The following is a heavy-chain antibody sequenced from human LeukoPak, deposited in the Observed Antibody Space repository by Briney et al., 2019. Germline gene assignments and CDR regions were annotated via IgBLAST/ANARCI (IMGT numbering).Heavy chain of an antibody. CDR3: ACTAYYYYYLDV. J-gene: IGHJ6*03. Sequence: GSLRLSCAASGFTFSSHAMSGVRQAPGEGLEWVSAVSGSGDNTYYADSVKGRFTISRDNSKNTLYLHMSSLRAEDTAVYYCACTAYYYYYLDVWGKGTTVTVS. D-gene: IGHD5-18*01. V-gene: IGHV3-23*01. CDR1: GFTFSSHA. CDR2: VSGSGDNT.